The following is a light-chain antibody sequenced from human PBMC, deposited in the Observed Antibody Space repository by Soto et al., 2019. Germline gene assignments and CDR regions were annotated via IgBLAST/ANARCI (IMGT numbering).Light chain of an antibody. CDR1: QGIRDF. J-gene: IGKJ4*01. V-gene: IGKV1-9*01. CDR3: QQCNVYPLT. Sequence: DIQLTQSPSFLSASVGDRVTITCRASQGIRDFLAWYQQKPGQPPKLLIYAASTLQTGVPTRFSGIASGTEFTLIISNIQPADFATYYCQQCNVYPLTFGGGTKVEIK. CDR2: AAS.